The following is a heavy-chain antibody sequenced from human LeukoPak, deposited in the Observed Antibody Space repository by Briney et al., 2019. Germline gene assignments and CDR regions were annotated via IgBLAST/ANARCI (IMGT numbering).Heavy chain of an antibody. D-gene: IGHD3-10*01. J-gene: IGHJ4*02. V-gene: IGHV3-21*01. Sequence: GGSLRLSCAASGFTFNSYSMNWVRQTPGKGLEWVSSISSSGTYIYYADSVKGRFTISRDNAKNSLYLQMNSLRADDTAVYYCARSGGVNYWGQGTLVTVSS. CDR1: GFTFNSYS. CDR3: ARSGGVNY. CDR2: ISSSGTYI.